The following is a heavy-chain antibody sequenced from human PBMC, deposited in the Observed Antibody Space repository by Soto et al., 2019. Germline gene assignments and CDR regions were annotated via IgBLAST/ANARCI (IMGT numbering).Heavy chain of an antibody. Sequence: EVQLLESGGGLVQPGGSLRLSCAASGFTFSSYAMSWVRQAPGKGLEWVSAISGSGGSTYYADSVKGRFTISRDNSKNTLYLHMNSLRAEDTAVYYCATTQAGSSGGSGYWGQGTLVTVSS. CDR1: GFTFSSYA. J-gene: IGHJ4*02. CDR2: ISGSGGST. CDR3: ATTQAGSSGGSGY. D-gene: IGHD3-22*01. V-gene: IGHV3-23*01.